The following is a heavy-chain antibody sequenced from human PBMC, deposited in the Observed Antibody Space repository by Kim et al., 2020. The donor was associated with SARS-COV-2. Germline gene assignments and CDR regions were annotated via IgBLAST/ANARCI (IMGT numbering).Heavy chain of an antibody. CDR1: GYSFTSYW. D-gene: IGHD2-15*01. J-gene: IGHJ5*02. V-gene: IGHV5-51*01. Sequence: GESLKISCKGSGYSFTSYWIGWVRQMPGKGLEWMGIIYPGDSDTRYSPSFQGQVTISADKSISTAYLQWSSLKASDTAMYYCARPPQPPKYCSGGSCYSGWFDPWGQGTLVTVSS. CDR2: IYPGDSDT. CDR3: ARPPQPPKYCSGGSCYSGWFDP.